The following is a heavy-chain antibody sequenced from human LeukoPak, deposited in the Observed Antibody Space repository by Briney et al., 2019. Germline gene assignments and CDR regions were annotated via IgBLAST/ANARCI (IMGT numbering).Heavy chain of an antibody. CDR2: IYHSGST. CDR3: AGDLMINCGGDCYSFDY. V-gene: IGHV4-4*02. CDR1: GGSISSSNW. Sequence: SETLSLTCAVSGGSISSSNWWSWVRPPPGKGLEWIGEIYHSGSTNYNPSLKSRDTISVDTSKNQFSLKLSSVTAADTAVYYCAGDLMINCGGDCYSFDYWGQGTLVTVSS. D-gene: IGHD2-21*02. J-gene: IGHJ4*02.